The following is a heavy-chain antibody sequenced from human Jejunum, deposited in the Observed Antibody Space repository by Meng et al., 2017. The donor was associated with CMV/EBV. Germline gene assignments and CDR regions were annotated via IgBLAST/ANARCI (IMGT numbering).Heavy chain of an antibody. D-gene: IGHD4-11*01. CDR2: INVYNGKT. CDR1: G. CDR3: AREPPTVTRSRNTFYYYGMDV. J-gene: IGHJ6*02. Sequence: GLSWVRQAPGQGLEWMGWINVYNGKTKYAQKFQDRVTMTADRSTGTAIMALRSLRSDDTAVYYCAREPPTVTRSRNTFYYYGMDVWGQGTTVTVSS. V-gene: IGHV1-18*01.